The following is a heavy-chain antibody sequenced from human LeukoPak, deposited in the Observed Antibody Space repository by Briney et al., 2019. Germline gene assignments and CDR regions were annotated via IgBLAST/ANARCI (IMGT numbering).Heavy chain of an antibody. J-gene: IGHJ4*02. V-gene: IGHV3-64*04. CDR2: ISSNGGST. Sequence: PGGSLRLSCSASGFTFSSYAMHWVRQAPGKGLEYVSAISSNGGSTYYADSVKGRFAISRDNAKNSLYLQMNGLRAEDTAVYYCARDPAEADCWGQGTLVTVSS. CDR1: GFTFSSYA. CDR3: ARDPAEADC.